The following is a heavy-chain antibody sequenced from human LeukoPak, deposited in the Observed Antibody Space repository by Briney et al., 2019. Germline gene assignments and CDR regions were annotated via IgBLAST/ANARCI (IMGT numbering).Heavy chain of an antibody. CDR1: GFTFSTYN. J-gene: IGHJ3*02. CDR3: ARDQRSLPQLGAFDI. V-gene: IGHV3-21*04. Sequence: GGSLRLSCAASGFTFSTYNMNWVRQAPGKGLEWVSSISGSSSYIYYADSVKGRFSISRDNAKNSLYLQMNSLRAEDTAVYYCARDQRSLPQLGAFDIWGQGTMVTVSS. D-gene: IGHD6-6*01. CDR2: ISGSSSYI.